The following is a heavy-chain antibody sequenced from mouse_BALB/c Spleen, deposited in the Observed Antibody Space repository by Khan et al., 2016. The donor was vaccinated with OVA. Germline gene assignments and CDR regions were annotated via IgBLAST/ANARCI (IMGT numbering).Heavy chain of an antibody. D-gene: IGHD1-1*01. CDR1: GYSFTNYG. CDR2: INTYTGEP. V-gene: IGHV9-3-1*01. Sequence: QIQLVQSGPELKKPGETVKISCKASGYSFTNYGMNWVKRAPGQGLKWMGWINTYTGEPTYADDLRGRFAFSLETSASTAYLQINNLKNEDTATYFCARGAFYYGRGKNAWFAYGGQGTLVTVSA. J-gene: IGHJ3*01. CDR3: ARGAFYYGRGKNAWFAY.